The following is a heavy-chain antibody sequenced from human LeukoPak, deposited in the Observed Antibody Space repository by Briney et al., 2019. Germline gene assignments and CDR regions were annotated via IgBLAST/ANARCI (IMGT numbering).Heavy chain of an antibody. J-gene: IGHJ4*02. Sequence: GGSLRVSRAASGFTFSSYAMSWVRQAPGKGLEWVSAISGSGGSTYYADSVKGRFTISRDNSKNTLYLQMNSLRAEDTAVYYCAKDRPRFNNSRRQFDYWGQGTLVTVSS. CDR2: ISGSGGST. V-gene: IGHV3-23*01. CDR3: AKDRPRFNNSRRQFDY. D-gene: IGHD1-1*01. CDR1: GFTFSSYA.